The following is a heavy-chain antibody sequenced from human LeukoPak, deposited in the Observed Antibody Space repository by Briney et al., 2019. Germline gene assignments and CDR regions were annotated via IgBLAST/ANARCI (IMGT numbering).Heavy chain of an antibody. V-gene: IGHV3-66*01. CDR3: ARAVVGTRCYGY. J-gene: IGHJ4*02. CDR2: IYAGGST. Sequence: GGSLRLSCAASGFTVSSNYMSWVRQAPGKGLEWVSVIYAGGSTHYADSVKGRFTISRDNSKNTLYLQMNSLTAEDTAVYYCARAVVGTRCYGYWGQGTLVTVSS. D-gene: IGHD2-2*01. CDR1: GFTVSSNY.